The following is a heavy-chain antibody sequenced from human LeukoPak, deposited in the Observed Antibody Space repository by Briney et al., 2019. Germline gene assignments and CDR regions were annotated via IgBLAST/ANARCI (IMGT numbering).Heavy chain of an antibody. CDR1: GFTFSSYE. V-gene: IGHV3-48*03. D-gene: IGHD3-10*01. Sequence: GGSLRLSCAASGFTFSSYEMNWVRQAPGKGLEWVSYISSSGSTIYYADSVKGRFTISRDNAKNSLYLQMNSLRAEDTAFYYCVRSLLWFGELYWGQGTLVTVSS. J-gene: IGHJ4*02. CDR3: VRSLLWFGELY. CDR2: ISSSGSTI.